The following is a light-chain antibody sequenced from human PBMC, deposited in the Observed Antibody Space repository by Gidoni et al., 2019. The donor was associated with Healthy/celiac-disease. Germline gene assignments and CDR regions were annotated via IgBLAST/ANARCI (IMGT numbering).Light chain of an antibody. CDR1: QSISSY. J-gene: IGKJ4*01. CDR3: QQSYSTPNT. Sequence: DIQMTQSPSSLSASVGDRVTITCRASQSISSYLNWYQQKPGKAPKLLIYAASSLQSGVPSRFSGSGSGTDFTLTISSLQPEDCATYHCQQSYSTPNTFGGGTKVEIK. V-gene: IGKV1-39*01. CDR2: AAS.